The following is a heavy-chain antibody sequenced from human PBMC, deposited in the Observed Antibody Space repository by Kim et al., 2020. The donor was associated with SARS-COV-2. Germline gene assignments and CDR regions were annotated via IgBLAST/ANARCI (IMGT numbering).Heavy chain of an antibody. CDR2: ISYDGSNK. CDR3: ARGGGIYSYGRYYFDN. CDR1: GFTFSSQA. V-gene: IGHV3-30*04. Sequence: GGSLRLSCAASGFTFSSQAMHWVRQAPGKGLEWVAVISYDGSNKYYADSVKGRFTVSRDNSKNTLYLQLNSLRAEDTAVYYCARGGGIYSYGRYYFDNWGQGTLVTVSS. D-gene: IGHD5-18*01. J-gene: IGHJ4*02.